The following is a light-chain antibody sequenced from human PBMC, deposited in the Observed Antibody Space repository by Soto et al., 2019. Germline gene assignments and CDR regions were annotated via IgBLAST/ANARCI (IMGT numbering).Light chain of an antibody. CDR1: QSISSY. J-gene: IGKJ3*01. Sequence: DIQMTQSPSSLSASVGDRVTITCRASQSISSYLNWYQQKPGKAPNFLIYAASNLQSGVPSRFSGSGSGTAFTLTISSLQPEDFATYYCQQSYRTLAFGPGTKVDIK. CDR2: AAS. CDR3: QQSYRTLA. V-gene: IGKV1-39*01.